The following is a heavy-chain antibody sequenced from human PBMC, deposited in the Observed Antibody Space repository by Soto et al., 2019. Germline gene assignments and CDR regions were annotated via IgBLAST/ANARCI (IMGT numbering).Heavy chain of an antibody. CDR1: GFSLSTSGVG. Sequence: SGPTLVNPTQTLTLTCTFSGFSLSTSGVGVGWIRQPPGKVLEWLALIYWNDDKRYSPSRKSRLTITKDTSKNQVVLTMTNMDPVDTATYYCAHRLLYCSGGSCYPPARNWFDPWGQGTLVTVSS. CDR2: IYWNDDK. V-gene: IGHV2-5*01. CDR3: AHRLLYCSGGSCYPPARNWFDP. D-gene: IGHD2-15*01. J-gene: IGHJ5*02.